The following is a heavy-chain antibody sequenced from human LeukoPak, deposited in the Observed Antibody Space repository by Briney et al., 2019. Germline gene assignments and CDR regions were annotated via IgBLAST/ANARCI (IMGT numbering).Heavy chain of an antibody. CDR1: GFTFSNYA. V-gene: IGHV3-30*04. Sequence: GRSLRLSCAASGFTFSNYAIHWVRQAPGKGLEWVAVISHDGSNKYYADSVKGRFTISRDNSKNTLYLQMNSLRTEDTAVYYCARGSRAIVATKFARGRYMDVWGKGTTVTVS. D-gene: IGHD5-12*01. J-gene: IGHJ6*03. CDR3: ARGSRAIVATKFARGRYMDV. CDR2: ISHDGSNK.